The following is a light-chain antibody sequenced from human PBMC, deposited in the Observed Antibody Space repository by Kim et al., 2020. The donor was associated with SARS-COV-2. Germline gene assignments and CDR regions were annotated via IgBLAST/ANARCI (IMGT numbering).Light chain of an antibody. V-gene: IGLV7-46*01. J-gene: IGLJ3*02. CDR2: DTS. CDR3: LLSYGAQV. CDR1: PGPVDSGHY. Sequence: PEGPIPFPCAARPGPVDSGHYPYWFRQKPGPAPRTLIYDTSHKQSWTPARFSGSLLGGKAALTLSGAQPEDEADYYCLLSYGAQVFGVGTQLTVL.